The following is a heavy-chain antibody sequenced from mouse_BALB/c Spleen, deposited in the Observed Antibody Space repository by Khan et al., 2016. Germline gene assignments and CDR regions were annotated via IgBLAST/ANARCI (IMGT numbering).Heavy chain of an antibody. CDR1: GYTFSTYW. V-gene: IGHV1-9*01. CDR2: ILPGSGDT. Sequence: QVQLQQSGTELMTPGASVKISCKATGYTFSTYWLEWVKQRPGHGLEWIGEILPGSGDTNYNEKFMGKATITADTSSNTAYMQLSTLTSEDSAGYYCARGGLDYWGQGISVTVSS. J-gene: IGHJ4*01. CDR3: ARGGLDY.